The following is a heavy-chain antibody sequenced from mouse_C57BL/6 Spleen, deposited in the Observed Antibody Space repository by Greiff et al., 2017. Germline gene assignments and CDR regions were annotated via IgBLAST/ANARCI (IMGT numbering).Heavy chain of an antibody. D-gene: IGHD2-4*01. CDR2: IRNKANGYTT. V-gene: IGHV7-3*01. J-gene: IGHJ3*01. CDR1: GFTFTDYY. Sequence: EVHLVESGGGLVQPGGSLSLSCAASGFTFTDYYMSWVRQPPGKALEWLGFIRNKANGYTTEYSASVKGRFTISRDNSQSILYLQMNALRAEDSATYYCARVRGLRLAYWGQGTLVTVSA. CDR3: ARVRGLRLAY.